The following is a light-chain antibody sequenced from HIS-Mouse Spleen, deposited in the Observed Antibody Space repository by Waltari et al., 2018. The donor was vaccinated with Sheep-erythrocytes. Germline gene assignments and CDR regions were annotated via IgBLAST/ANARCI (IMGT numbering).Light chain of an antibody. CDR3: YSTDSSGNHYV. Sequence: SYELTQPPSVSVSPGQTARITCSGDALPKKYGYWYQQKSGQAPVLVIYEDSKRPSGIPERFSGSSSGTMATLTISGAQVEDEADYYCYSTDSSGNHYVFGTGTKVTVL. J-gene: IGLJ1*01. CDR1: ALPKKY. V-gene: IGLV3-10*01. CDR2: EDS.